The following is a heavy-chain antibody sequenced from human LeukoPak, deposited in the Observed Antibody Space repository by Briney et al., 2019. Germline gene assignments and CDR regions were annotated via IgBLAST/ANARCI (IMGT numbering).Heavy chain of an antibody. V-gene: IGHV1-69*10. CDR1: GGTFSSYA. J-gene: IGHJ6*02. D-gene: IGHD4-17*01. CDR3: ARDTTVRYGSYHYYYGMDV. Sequence: SVKVSCKASGGTFSSYAISWVRQAPGQGLEWMGRIIPILGIANYAQKFQGRVTITADKSTCTAYMELSSLRSEDTAVYYCARDTTVRYGSYHYYYGMDVWGQGTTVTVSS. CDR2: IIPILGIA.